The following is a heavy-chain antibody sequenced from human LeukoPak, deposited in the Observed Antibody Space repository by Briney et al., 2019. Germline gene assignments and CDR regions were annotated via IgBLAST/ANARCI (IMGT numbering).Heavy chain of an antibody. CDR3: ARGSDGSSSPSYFDY. J-gene: IGHJ4*02. Sequence: GGSLCPSCAASGFTFENHGMTWVRQVPGKGLEWVSGINWDGGSTGYADSVRGRFTISRDNAKNSLYLQMNSLRVEDTALYHCARGSDGSSSPSYFDYWGQGTLVTVSS. CDR1: GFTFENHG. CDR2: INWDGGST. D-gene: IGHD6-6*01. V-gene: IGHV3-20*01.